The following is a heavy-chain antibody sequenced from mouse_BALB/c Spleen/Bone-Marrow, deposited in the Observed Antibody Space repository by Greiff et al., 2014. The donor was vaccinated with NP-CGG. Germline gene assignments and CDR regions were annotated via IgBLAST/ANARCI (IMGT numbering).Heavy chain of an antibody. Sequence: DVKLVESGPELVKPGASMEISCKASGYSFTGYTMNWVKQSHGKNLEWIGLINPYNGGTSYNQKFKGKATLTVDKSSSTAYMELLSLTSEDSAVYYCARGYGSSYGYAMDYWGQGTSVTVSS. CDR1: GYSFTGYT. V-gene: IGHV1-18*01. J-gene: IGHJ4*01. CDR2: INPYNGGT. CDR3: ARGYGSSYGYAMDY. D-gene: IGHD1-1*01.